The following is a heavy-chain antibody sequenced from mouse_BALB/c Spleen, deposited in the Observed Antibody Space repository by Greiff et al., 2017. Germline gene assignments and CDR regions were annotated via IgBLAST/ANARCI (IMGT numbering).Heavy chain of an antibody. D-gene: IGHD5-1*01. CDR2: IWAGGST. CDR3: AREGGLPTFAY. V-gene: IGHV2-9*02. CDR1: GFSLTSYG. J-gene: IGHJ3*01. Sequence: QVQLQQSGPGLVAPSQSLSITCTVSGFSLTSYGVHWVRQPPGKGPEWLGVIWAGGSTNYNSALMSRLSISKDNSKSQVFLKMNSLQTDDTAMYYCAREGGLPTFAYWGQGTLVTVSA.